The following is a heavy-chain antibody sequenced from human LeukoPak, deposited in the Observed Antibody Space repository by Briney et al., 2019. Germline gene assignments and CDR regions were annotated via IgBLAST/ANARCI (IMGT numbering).Heavy chain of an antibody. V-gene: IGHV3-21*01. CDR1: GFTISSYW. D-gene: IGHD2-15*01. Sequence: GGSLRLSCAASGFTISSYWMSWVRQAPGKGLEWVSSISTSSSYIYYADSVKGRFTISRDNARNSLYLQMNTLRAEDTAVYSCARGADGVSSNSRGWFDPWGQGTLVTVSS. J-gene: IGHJ5*02. CDR2: ISTSSSYI. CDR3: ARGADGVSSNSRGWFDP.